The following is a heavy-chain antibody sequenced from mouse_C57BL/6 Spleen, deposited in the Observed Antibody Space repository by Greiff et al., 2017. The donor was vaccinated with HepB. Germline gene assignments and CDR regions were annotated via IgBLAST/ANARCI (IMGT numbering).Heavy chain of an antibody. CDR1: GFTFSSYG. Sequence: EVKVVESGGDLVKPGGSLKLSCAASGFTFSSYGMSWVRQTPDKRLEWVATISSGGSYTYYPDSVKGRFTISRDNAKNTLYLQMSSLKSEDTAMYYCARQYGYDVGDYFDYWGQGTTLTVSS. J-gene: IGHJ2*01. CDR3: ARQYGYDVGDYFDY. V-gene: IGHV5-6*01. D-gene: IGHD2-2*01. CDR2: ISSGGSYT.